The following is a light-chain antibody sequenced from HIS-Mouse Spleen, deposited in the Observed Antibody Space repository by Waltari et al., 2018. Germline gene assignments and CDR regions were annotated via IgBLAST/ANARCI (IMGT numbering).Light chain of an antibody. V-gene: IGLV3-10*01. CDR3: YSTDSSGNHRV. CDR2: DDS. Sequence: SYELTQPPSVSVSPGQTARLTCSGDALPKKYAYWYQQQSVQAPVLVIYDDSKRPTGSPERCAGASSGTMATLTISGAQVEDEADYYCYSTDSSGNHRVFGGGTKLTVL. CDR1: ALPKKY. J-gene: IGLJ2*01.